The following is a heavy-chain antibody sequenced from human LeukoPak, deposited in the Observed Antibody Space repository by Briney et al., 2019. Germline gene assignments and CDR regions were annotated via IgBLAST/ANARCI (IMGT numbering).Heavy chain of an antibody. CDR3: TRNPHPFCSGVHCPSDS. CDR2: IRSKTYSGAT. V-gene: IGHV3-49*03. J-gene: IGHJ4*02. Sequence: GGSLRLSCTTSGFTFRDYGMSWFRPAPGRGIEWESFIRSKTYSGATDYAASVKGRFVISRDDSESIAYLQMNSLKTEDTGVYYCTRNPHPFCSGVHCPSDSWGQGTLVTASP. D-gene: IGHD2-15*01. CDR1: GFTFRDYG.